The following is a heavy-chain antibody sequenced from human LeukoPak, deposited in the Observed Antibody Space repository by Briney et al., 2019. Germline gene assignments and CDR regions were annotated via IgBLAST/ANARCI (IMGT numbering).Heavy chain of an antibody. V-gene: IGHV3-48*03. D-gene: IGHD2-15*01. J-gene: IGHJ2*01. CDR2: ISSSGSTI. Sequence: GGSLRLSCAASGFTFSSYEMNWVRQAPGKGLEWVSYISSSGSTIYYADSVKGRFTISRDNAKNSLYLQMNSLRAEDTAVYYCAREGEVCSGGSCYSSWYFDLWGRGTLVTVSS. CDR1: GFTFSSYE. CDR3: AREGEVCSGGSCYSSWYFDL.